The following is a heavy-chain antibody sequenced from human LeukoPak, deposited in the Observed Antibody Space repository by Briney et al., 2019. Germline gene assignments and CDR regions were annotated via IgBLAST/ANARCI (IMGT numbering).Heavy chain of an antibody. CDR1: GGTFSSYA. CDR2: ISGYNGDT. D-gene: IGHD6-19*01. J-gene: IGHJ5*02. CDR3: ARDPSNTSGWKTWFDT. V-gene: IGHV1-18*01. Sequence: ASVKVSCKASGGTFSSYAISWVRQAPGQGLEWVGWISGYNGDTNYAQKLQGRVTMTRDTSTTTVYMELRSLRSDDTAFYYCARDPSNTSGWKTWFDTWGQGTLVTVSS.